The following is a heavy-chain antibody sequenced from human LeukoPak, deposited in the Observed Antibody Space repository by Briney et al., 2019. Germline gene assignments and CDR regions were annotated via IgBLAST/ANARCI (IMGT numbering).Heavy chain of an antibody. CDR2: ISSGGTTK. CDR3: AVEGYCSGGSCYTNWFDS. D-gene: IGHD2-15*01. V-gene: IGHV3-48*02. Sequence: GGSLRLSCVASGFTFSSYSMNWVRQAPGKGLEWVSYISSGGTTKYYADSVKGRFTISRDNVKNSLYLQMNSLRDEDTAVYYCAVEGYCSGGSCYTNWFDSWGQGTLVTVSS. J-gene: IGHJ5*01. CDR1: GFTFSSYS.